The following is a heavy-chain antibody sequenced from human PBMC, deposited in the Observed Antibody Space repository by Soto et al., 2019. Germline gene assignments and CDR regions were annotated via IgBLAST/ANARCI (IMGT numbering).Heavy chain of an antibody. CDR3: ARDHTVTTLPFDY. D-gene: IGHD4-17*01. J-gene: IGHJ4*02. V-gene: IGHV1-2*02. CDR1: GYTFTGYY. Sequence: GASVKVSCKASGYTFTGYYMHWVRQAPGQGLEWMGWINPNSGGTNYAQKFQGRVTMTRDTSISTAYMELSRLRSDDTAVYYCARDHTVTTLPFDYWGQGTQVTVS. CDR2: INPNSGGT.